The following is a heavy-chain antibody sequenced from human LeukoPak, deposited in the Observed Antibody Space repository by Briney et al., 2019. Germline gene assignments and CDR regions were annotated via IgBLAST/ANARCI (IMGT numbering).Heavy chain of an antibody. CDR3: AKVGGQQLENFDY. J-gene: IGHJ4*02. Sequence: GGSLRLSCAASGFTFSSYGMHWVRQAPGKGLEWVAVISYDGSNKYYADSVKGRFTISRDNSKNTLYLQMNSLRDEDTAVYYCAKVGGQQLENFDYWGQGTLVTVSS. V-gene: IGHV3-30*18. D-gene: IGHD6-13*01. CDR1: GFTFSSYG. CDR2: ISYDGSNK.